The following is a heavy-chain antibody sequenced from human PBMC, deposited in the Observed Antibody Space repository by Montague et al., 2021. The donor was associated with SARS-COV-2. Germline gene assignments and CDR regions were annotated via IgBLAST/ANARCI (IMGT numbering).Heavy chain of an antibody. D-gene: IGHD1-1*01. CDR1: GDSVSNNSAS. CDR3: TSGREGNYNVMDV. Sequence: CAISGDSVSNNSASWNWLRQAPPRGLELLGRTYYGSKWYNDYAVSLRGRVTINPDTSKNQFSLQLNSVTPEDTAIYYCTSGREGNYNVMDVWGQGTTVTVSS. J-gene: IGHJ6*02. V-gene: IGHV6-1*01. CDR2: TYYGSKWYN.